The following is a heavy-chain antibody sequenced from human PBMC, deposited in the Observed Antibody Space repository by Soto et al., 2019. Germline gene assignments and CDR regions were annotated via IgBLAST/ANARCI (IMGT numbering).Heavy chain of an antibody. V-gene: IGHV3-30*18. Sequence: QVQLVESGGGVVQPGRSLRLSCAASGFTFSSYGMHWVRQAPGKGLEWVAVISYDGSNKYYADSVKGRFTISRDNSKNTLYLQMNSLRAEDTSVYYCAKVGSGWHEFDYWGQGTLVTVSS. CDR1: GFTFSSYG. CDR3: AKVGSGWHEFDY. J-gene: IGHJ4*02. D-gene: IGHD6-19*01. CDR2: ISYDGSNK.